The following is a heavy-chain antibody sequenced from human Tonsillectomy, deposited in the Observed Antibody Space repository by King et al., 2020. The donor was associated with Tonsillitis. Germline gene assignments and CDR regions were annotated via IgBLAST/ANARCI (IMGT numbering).Heavy chain of an antibody. CDR1: GGTFSSYA. CDR3: ARDLLPYYYDSSGYSNAFDI. D-gene: IGHD3-22*01. CDR2: IIPIFGTA. Sequence: QLVQSGAEVKNPGSSVKVSCKASGGTFSSYAISWVRQAPGQGLEWMGGIIPIFGTANYAQKFQGRVTITADESTSTAYMELSSLRSEDTAVYYCARDLLPYYYDSSGYSNAFDIWGQGTMVTVSS. J-gene: IGHJ3*02. V-gene: IGHV1-69*01.